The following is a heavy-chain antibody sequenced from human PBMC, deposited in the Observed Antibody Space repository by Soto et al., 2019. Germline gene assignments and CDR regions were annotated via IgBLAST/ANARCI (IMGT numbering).Heavy chain of an antibody. CDR3: ARDLCSGGSCYSYSFYYMDV. Sequence: SVKVSCKASGGTFSSYTISWVRQAPGQGLEWMGRIIPILGIANYAQKFQGRVTITADKSTSTAYVELSSLRSEDTAVYYCARDLCSGGSCYSYSFYYMDVWGKGTTVTVSS. CDR1: GGTFSSYT. J-gene: IGHJ6*03. CDR2: IIPILGIA. V-gene: IGHV1-69*04. D-gene: IGHD2-15*01.